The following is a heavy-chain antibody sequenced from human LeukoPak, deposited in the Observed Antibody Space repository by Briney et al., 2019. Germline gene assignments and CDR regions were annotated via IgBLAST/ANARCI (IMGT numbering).Heavy chain of an antibody. CDR2: IYHSGST. D-gene: IGHD2-2*01. V-gene: IGHV4-30-2*01. CDR1: GGSISSGGYS. J-gene: IGHJ5*02. Sequence: SETLSLTCAVSGGSISSGGYSWSWIRQPPGKGLEWIGYIYHSGSTYYNPSLKSRVTISVDRSKNQFSLKLSSVTAADTAVYYCARDQCCSSTSCIWFDPWGQGTLVTVSS. CDR3: ARDQCCSSTSCIWFDP.